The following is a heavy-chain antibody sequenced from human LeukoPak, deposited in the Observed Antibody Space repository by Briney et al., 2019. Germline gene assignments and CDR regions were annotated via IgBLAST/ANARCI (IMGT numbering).Heavy chain of an antibody. CDR3: ARDASTRCYLCEVDY. D-gene: IGHD2-2*01. Sequence: DPGGSLRLSCAASGFTFSGYSMNWVRQAPGKGLEWVSSISASSNYIYYADSVKGRFTISRDNDKNSLFLQMSSLRAEDTAEYYCARDASTRCYLCEVDYWGQGTLVTISS. J-gene: IGHJ4*02. V-gene: IGHV3-21*01. CDR2: ISASSNYI. CDR1: GFTFSGYS.